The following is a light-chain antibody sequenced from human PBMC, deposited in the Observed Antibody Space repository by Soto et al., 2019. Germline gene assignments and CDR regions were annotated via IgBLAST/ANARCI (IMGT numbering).Light chain of an antibody. Sequence: AIQMTQSPSALSASVGDRFTITCRASQGIRNDLGWYQQKPGKAPKLLIYAASSLQSGVPSRFSGSGSGTDFTLTISSLQPEDFATYYCLQDYNSPQTFGQGTKVDIK. V-gene: IGKV1-6*01. CDR1: QGIRND. CDR2: AAS. J-gene: IGKJ1*01. CDR3: LQDYNSPQT.